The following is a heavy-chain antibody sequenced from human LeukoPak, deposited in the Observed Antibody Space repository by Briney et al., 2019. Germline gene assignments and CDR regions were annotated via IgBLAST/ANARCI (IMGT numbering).Heavy chain of an antibody. Sequence: SETLSLTCTVSGGSISSGGYYWSWIRQPAGKGLEWIGRIYTSGGTYYNPSLKSRITMSVDTSKNQFSLRLRSVTAADTAVYYCVRYTDILTGYSSINWFDPWGQGTLVTVSS. V-gene: IGHV4-61*02. CDR3: VRYTDILTGYSSINWFDP. J-gene: IGHJ5*02. CDR1: GGSISSGGYY. D-gene: IGHD3-9*01. CDR2: IYTSGGT.